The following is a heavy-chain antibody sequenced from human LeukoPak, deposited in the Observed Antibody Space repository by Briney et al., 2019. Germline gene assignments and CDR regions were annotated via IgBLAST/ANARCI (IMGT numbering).Heavy chain of an antibody. CDR3: TTDSQHYDFWSGYSRGYYYYYMDV. Sequence: GGSLRLSCAASGFTFSNAWMSWVRQAPGKGLEWVGRIKSKTDGGTTDYAAPVKGRFTISRDDSKNTLYLQMNSLKTEDTAVYYCTTDSQHYDFWSGYSRGYYYYYMDVWGKGTTVTVSS. J-gene: IGHJ6*03. D-gene: IGHD3-3*01. V-gene: IGHV3-15*01. CDR1: GFTFSNAW. CDR2: IKSKTDGGTT.